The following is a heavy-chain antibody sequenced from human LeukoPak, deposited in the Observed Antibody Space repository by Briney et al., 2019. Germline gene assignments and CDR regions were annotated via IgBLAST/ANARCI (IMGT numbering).Heavy chain of an antibody. CDR1: GYTFTSND. D-gene: IGHD3-22*01. CDR2: MNPNSGNT. V-gene: IGHV1-8*01. Sequence: ASVKVSCKASGYTFTSNDINWVRQATGQGLEWMGWMNPNSGNTGYAQKFQDRVTMTRNISISTAYMELSSLRSEDTAVYYCAKVNPMIAVISNPGHASFDYWGQGTLVTVSS. CDR3: AKVNPMIAVISNPGHASFDY. J-gene: IGHJ4*02.